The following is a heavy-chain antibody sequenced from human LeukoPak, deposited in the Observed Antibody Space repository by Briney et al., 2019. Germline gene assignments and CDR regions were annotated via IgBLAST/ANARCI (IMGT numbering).Heavy chain of an antibody. D-gene: IGHD3-3*02. CDR1: GFTFSSYA. CDR3: AKLGHFNWFDP. J-gene: IGHJ5*02. Sequence: GGSLRLSCAASGFTFSSYAMSWVRQAPGKGLEWVSAISGSGGSTYYADFVKGRFTISRDNPKNTLYLQMNSLRAEDTAVYYCAKLGHFNWFDPWGQGTLVTVSS. V-gene: IGHV3-23*01. CDR2: ISGSGGST.